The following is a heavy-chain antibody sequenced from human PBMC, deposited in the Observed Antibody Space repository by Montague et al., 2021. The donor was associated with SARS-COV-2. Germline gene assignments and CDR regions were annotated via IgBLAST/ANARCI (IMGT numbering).Heavy chain of an antibody. V-gene: IGHV4-34*01. Sequence: SETLSLTCAVSGGSLTGDHWSWLRQPPGKGLEWIAEVNHSGPTNXXASLKSRVTMSADTSKSQFSLKVRSVTAADTAVYYCARGPVGVAACLRYDFDQWGQGTLVTVSS. CDR1: GGSLTGDH. D-gene: IGHD6-6*01. J-gene: IGHJ4*02. CDR3: ARGPVGVAACLRYDFDQ. CDR2: VNHSGPT.